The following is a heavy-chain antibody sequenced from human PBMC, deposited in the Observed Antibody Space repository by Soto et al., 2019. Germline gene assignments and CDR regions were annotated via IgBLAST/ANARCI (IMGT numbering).Heavy chain of an antibody. CDR1: GGTFNSYG. V-gene: IGHV1-69*01. D-gene: IGHD2-21*02. CDR2: IIPALGRP. Sequence: QVQLVQSGAEVKKPGSSGKVSCKASGGTFNSYGFNWVRQAPGHGLEWLGGIIPALGRPNYAQNFQGRVTSTADDSTSTAYMQLSNLRYDDPAISYCARGAAPFCGGVCYFGFWGQGTLVTVSS. CDR3: ARGAAPFCGGVCYFGF. J-gene: IGHJ4*02.